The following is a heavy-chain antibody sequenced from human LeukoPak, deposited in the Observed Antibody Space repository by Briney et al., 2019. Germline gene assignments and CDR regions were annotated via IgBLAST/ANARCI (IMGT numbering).Heavy chain of an antibody. CDR1: GFTFSDYY. CDR3: ARDAGGAFYWYFDL. D-gene: IGHD3-16*01. J-gene: IGHJ2*01. V-gene: IGHV3-11*04. CDR2: ISNSGSAV. Sequence: GGSLRLSCAASGFTFSDYYMSWIRQAPGKGLEWISYISNSGSAVYYADSLKGRFTISRDKANKSLYLQMNSLRAEDTAVYYCARDAGGAFYWYFDLWGRGTLVTVSS.